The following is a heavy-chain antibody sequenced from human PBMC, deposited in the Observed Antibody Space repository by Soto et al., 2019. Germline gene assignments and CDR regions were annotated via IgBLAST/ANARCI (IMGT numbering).Heavy chain of an antibody. CDR3: ARCQSDTSGHYYEH. V-gene: IGHV4-38-2*01. J-gene: IGHJ4*02. CDR1: GYSINRGYY. CDR2: IYHRAAT. Sequence: SETLSLTCSVSGYSINRGYYWGWIRQAPGKGLEWIGSIYHRAATYYAPSLKARAAISLDTSNILFTLRLTSVTVAHTPISSCARCQSDTSGHYYEHWRQGPLVIFSS. D-gene: IGHD6-25*01.